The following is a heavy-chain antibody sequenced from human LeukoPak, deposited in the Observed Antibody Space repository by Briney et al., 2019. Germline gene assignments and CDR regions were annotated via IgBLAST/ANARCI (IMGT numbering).Heavy chain of an antibody. CDR2: IKQDGSEK. CDR1: GFTFSSYW. V-gene: IGHV3-7*01. Sequence: PGGSLRLSCAASGFTFSSYWMSWVRQAPGKGLEWVANIKQDGSEKYYVDSVKGRFTISRDNAKNTVYLQMNSLRAEDTAVYYCARDYVSGSFGPWGQGTLVTVSS. D-gene: IGHD3-10*01. CDR3: ARDYVSGSFGP. J-gene: IGHJ5*02.